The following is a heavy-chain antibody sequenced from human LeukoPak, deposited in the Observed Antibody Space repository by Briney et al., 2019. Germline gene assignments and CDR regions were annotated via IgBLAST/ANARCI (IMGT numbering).Heavy chain of an antibody. CDR1: GFTFSSYS. Sequence: PGGSLRLSCAASGFTFSSYSMNWVRQAPGKGLEWVSYISSSSSTIYYADSVKGRFTISRDNAKNSLYLQMNSLRDEDTAVYYCASPYDSSGPYYYYVMDVWGQGTTVTVSS. D-gene: IGHD3-22*01. V-gene: IGHV3-48*02. CDR2: ISSSSSTI. CDR3: ASPYDSSGPYYYYVMDV. J-gene: IGHJ6*02.